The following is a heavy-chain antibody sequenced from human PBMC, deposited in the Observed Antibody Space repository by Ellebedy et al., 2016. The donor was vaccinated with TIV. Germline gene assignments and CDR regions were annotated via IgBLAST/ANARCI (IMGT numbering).Heavy chain of an antibody. V-gene: IGHV4-59*01. CDR1: GGSTSSYY. J-gene: IGHJ3*01. CDR2: IYYSGIT. D-gene: IGHD6-19*01. CDR3: AKWNGGWYAFDV. Sequence: SETLSLTCTVSGGSTSSYYWSWIRQPPGKGLEWIGYIYYSGITNYNPSLKSRVTISVDTSKNQFSLKLSSVTAADTAVYYCAKWNGGWYAFDVWGQGTMVTVSS.